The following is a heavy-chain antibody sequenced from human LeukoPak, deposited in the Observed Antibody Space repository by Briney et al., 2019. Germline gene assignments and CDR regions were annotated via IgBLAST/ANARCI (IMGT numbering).Heavy chain of an antibody. CDR2: IKQDGSEK. V-gene: IGHV3-7*01. CDR1: GFPFSSYW. J-gene: IGHJ6*02. CDR3: ARDMIPGMDV. D-gene: IGHD3-16*01. Sequence: GGSLRLSCAASGFPFSSYWMIWARKAPGKGLEGLANIKQDGSEKYYVDSVKGLFTISRDNDKNSLYLQMNSLRAEDTAVYYCARDMIPGMDVWGQGTTVTASS.